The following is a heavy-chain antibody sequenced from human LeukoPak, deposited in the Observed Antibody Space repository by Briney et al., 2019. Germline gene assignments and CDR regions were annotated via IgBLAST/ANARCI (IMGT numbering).Heavy chain of an antibody. J-gene: IGHJ4*02. D-gene: IGHD6-25*01. CDR1: GGSISSSSYY. CDR2: IYTSGST. Sequence: SETLSLTCTVSGGSISSSSYYWGWIRQPAGKGLEWIGRIYTSGSTNYNPSLKGRVTISVDTSKNQFSLKLSSVTAADTAVYYCARTPSGWYFDYWGQGTLVTVSS. V-gene: IGHV4-61*02. CDR3: ARTPSGWYFDY.